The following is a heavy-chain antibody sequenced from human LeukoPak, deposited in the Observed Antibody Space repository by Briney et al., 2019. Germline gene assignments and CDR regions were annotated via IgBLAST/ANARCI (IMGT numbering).Heavy chain of an antibody. CDR3: AKEFYKGNTYYFFDY. V-gene: IGHV3-23*01. J-gene: IGHJ4*02. CDR1: GFTFSSYA. D-gene: IGHD3-10*01. CDR2: ISVSDSTT. Sequence: PGGSLRLSCAVSGFTFSSYALSWVRQAPGKGLEWVSSISVSDSTTYYADSVKGRFTISRDNSKNTLFLQMNSLRAEDTAVYYCAKEFYKGNTYYFFDYWGQGTLVTVSS.